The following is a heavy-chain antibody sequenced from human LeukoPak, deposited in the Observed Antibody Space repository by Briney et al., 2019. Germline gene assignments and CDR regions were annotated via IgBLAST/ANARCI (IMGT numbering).Heavy chain of an antibody. D-gene: IGHD3-10*01. Sequence: GASVKVSCKASGYTFTSYGISWVRQAPGQGLEWMGWISAYNGNTNYAQKLQGRVTMTTDTSTSTAYMELRSLRSDDTAVYYCERDVWFGELLRISSYYYYYGMDVWGQGTTVTVSS. V-gene: IGHV1-18*01. CDR1: GYTFTSYG. CDR3: ERDVWFGELLRISSYYYYYGMDV. CDR2: ISAYNGNT. J-gene: IGHJ6*02.